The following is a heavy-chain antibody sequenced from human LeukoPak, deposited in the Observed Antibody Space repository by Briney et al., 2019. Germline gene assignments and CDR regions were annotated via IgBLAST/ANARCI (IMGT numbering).Heavy chain of an antibody. CDR1: GFTFSSYA. J-gene: IGHJ4*02. CDR2: ISGSSGRT. D-gene: IGHD6-6*01. Sequence: PEGSLRLSCAASGFTFSSYAMSWVRQAPGKGLEWVSVISGSSGRTDYADSVKGRFTTSRDNSKNTLYLQMNSLRAEDTAVYYCAKARYSSSSYLDYWGQGTLVTVSS. CDR3: AKARYSSSSYLDY. V-gene: IGHV3-23*01.